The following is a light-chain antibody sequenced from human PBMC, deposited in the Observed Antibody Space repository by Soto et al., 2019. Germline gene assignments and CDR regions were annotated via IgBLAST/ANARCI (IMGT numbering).Light chain of an antibody. CDR3: QQSYSTLRT. V-gene: IGKV1-39*01. CDR2: AAS. Sequence: DIQMTQSPASLSASVGDRVTLTCLASQSISSYLNWYKQKPGKAPNLLIYAASSLQSGVPSRFSGSGSGTDFTLTISSLQPEDFETYYCQQSYSTLRTFGQGTKVDIK. CDR1: QSISSY. J-gene: IGKJ1*01.